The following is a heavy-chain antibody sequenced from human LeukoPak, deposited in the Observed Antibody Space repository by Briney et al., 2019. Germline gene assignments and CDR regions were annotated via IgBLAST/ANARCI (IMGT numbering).Heavy chain of an antibody. Sequence: ASVTVSCKASGYTFTSYDINWVRQATGQGLEWMGWMNPNSGNTGYAQKFQGRVTMTRNNYISTAYMELSSLRSEDTAVYYCALSLFYYNSSGYYPFDYWGQGTLVTVSS. CDR3: ALSLFYYNSSGYYPFDY. CDR1: GYTFTSYD. V-gene: IGHV1-8*01. J-gene: IGHJ4*02. CDR2: MNPNSGNT. D-gene: IGHD3-22*01.